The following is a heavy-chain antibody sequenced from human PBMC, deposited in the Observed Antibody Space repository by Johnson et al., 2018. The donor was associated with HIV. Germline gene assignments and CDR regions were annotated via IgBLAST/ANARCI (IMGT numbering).Heavy chain of an antibody. D-gene: IGHD5-18*01. Sequence: VQLVESGGGVVQPGGSLRLSCTASGFTFSSYGMHWVRQAPGKGLEWVAFIRYDGSNKYYADSVKGRFTISRDNSRNTLYLQMSNLRTEETAVYYGAKGEAQEGWIQLWSYAFDFWGRGTMVTVSS. V-gene: IGHV3-30*02. CDR2: IRYDGSNK. J-gene: IGHJ3*01. CDR1: GFTFSSYG. CDR3: AKGEAQEGWIQLWSYAFDF.